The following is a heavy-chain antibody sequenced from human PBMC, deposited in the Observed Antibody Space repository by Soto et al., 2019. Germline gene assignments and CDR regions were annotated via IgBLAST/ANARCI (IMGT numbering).Heavy chain of an antibody. CDR2: ISWNSGSI. CDR1: GFTFDDYA. Sequence: GGSLRLSCAASGFTFDDYAMHWVRQAPGKGLEWVSGISWNSGSIGYADSVKGRFTISRDNAKNSLYLQMNSLRAEDTALYYCAKDIRYCSSTSCGGSGFDPWGQGTLVTVSS. D-gene: IGHD2-2*01. CDR3: AKDIRYCSSTSCGGSGFDP. V-gene: IGHV3-9*01. J-gene: IGHJ5*02.